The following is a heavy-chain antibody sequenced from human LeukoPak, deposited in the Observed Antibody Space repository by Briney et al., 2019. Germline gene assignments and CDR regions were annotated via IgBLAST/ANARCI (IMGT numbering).Heavy chain of an antibody. CDR2: INQDGGDK. CDR3: AAGTRSGAFDI. J-gene: IGHJ3*02. Sequence: GGSLRLSCAASGFTFSSHWMNWVRQAPGKGLEWVAKINQDGGDKYYVDSVKGRFTIARDNAKNSLFLQMNSLRAEDTAVYYCAAGTRSGAFDIWGQGTMVTVSS. V-gene: IGHV3-7*01. CDR1: GFTFSSHW. D-gene: IGHD6-13*01.